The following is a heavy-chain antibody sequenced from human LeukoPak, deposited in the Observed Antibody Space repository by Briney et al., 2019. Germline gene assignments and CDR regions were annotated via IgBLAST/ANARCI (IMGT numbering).Heavy chain of an antibody. CDR2: IYYSGST. V-gene: IGHV4-61*08. CDR3: ARGGGPLGYCSGGSCLDY. D-gene: IGHD2-15*01. CDR1: GGSISSGDYY. J-gene: IGHJ4*02. Sequence: SQTLSLTCSVSGGSISSGDYYWSWIRQPPGKGLEWIGYIYYSGSTNYNPSLKSRVTISVDTSKNQFSLKLSSVTAADTAVYYCARGGGPLGYCSGGSCLDYWGQGTLVTVSS.